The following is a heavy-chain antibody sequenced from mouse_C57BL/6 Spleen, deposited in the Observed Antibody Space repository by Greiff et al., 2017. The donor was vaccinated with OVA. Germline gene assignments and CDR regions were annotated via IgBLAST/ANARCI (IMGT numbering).Heavy chain of an antibody. Sequence: VQLQQSGPGLVKPSQSLSLTCSVTGYSITSGYYWNWIRQFPGNKLEWMGYISYDGSNNYNPSLKNRISITRDTSKNQFFLKLNSVTTEDTATYYCARARSAMDYWGQGTSVTVSS. CDR2: ISYDGSN. J-gene: IGHJ4*01. CDR3: ARARSAMDY. CDR1: GYSITSGYY. V-gene: IGHV3-6*01.